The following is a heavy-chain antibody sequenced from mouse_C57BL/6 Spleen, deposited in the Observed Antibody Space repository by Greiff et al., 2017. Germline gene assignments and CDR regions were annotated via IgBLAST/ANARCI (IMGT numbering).Heavy chain of an antibody. CDR2: ISYDGSN. J-gene: IGHJ1*03. CDR3: AVRWYFDV. Sequence: EVQLQESGPGLVKPSQSLSLTCSVTGYSITSGYYWNWIRQFPGNKLEWMGYISYDGSNNYNPSLKNRISITRDTSKNQFFLKLNSVTTEDTATYYCAVRWYFDVWGTGTTVTVSS. CDR1: GYSITSGYY. V-gene: IGHV3-6*01.